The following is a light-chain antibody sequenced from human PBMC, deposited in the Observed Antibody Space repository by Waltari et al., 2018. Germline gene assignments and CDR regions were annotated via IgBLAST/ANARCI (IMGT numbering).Light chain of an antibody. CDR2: YDS. V-gene: IGLV3-21*01. J-gene: IGLJ1*01. Sequence: SYVLTPPPSVAAAPGETARVTCGGNNIARKSVHWYQQKPGQAPVLVISYDSDRPAGIPERFSGSNSGDTATLTISRVEAGDEADYYCQVWDANTDPGVFGTGTEVTVL. CDR1: NIARKS. CDR3: QVWDANTDPGV.